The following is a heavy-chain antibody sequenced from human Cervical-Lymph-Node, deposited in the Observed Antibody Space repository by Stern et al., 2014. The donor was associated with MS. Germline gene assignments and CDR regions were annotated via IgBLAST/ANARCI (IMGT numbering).Heavy chain of an antibody. CDR3: ARGPSTTLTTY. V-gene: IGHV3-7*03. J-gene: IGHJ4*02. Sequence: EVQLVESGGALVQPGGSLRLSCAASGFTFSNYWMTWVRQAPGKGLEWVANIKQDGRDIHYVDSVKGRFTISRDNAKNSLSLQMNSLRAEDTAVYYCARGPSTTLTTYWGQGTLVTVSS. CDR2: IKQDGRDI. D-gene: IGHD4-11*01. CDR1: GFTFSNYW.